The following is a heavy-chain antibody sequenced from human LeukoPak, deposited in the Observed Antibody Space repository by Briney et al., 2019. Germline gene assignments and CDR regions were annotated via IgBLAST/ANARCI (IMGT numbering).Heavy chain of an antibody. CDR1: GYTFTSYS. V-gene: IGHV1-18*01. CDR2: ISTYNGNT. J-gene: IGHJ4*02. CDR3: AKDRWRDGSSSFDN. Sequence: ASVKVSCKASGYTFTSYSINRVRQAPGQGLERRGWISTYNGNTNYAQKLKGRVTMTTDTSTSTAYMELRSLRSDDTAVYYCAKDRWRDGSSSFDNWGQGTLVTVSS. D-gene: IGHD6-6*01.